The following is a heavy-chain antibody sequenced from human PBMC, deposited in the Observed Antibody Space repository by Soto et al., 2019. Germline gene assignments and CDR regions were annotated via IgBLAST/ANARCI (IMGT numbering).Heavy chain of an antibody. CDR3: ARVMIVAWGYGMDV. CDR2: ISSSSSTI. Sequence: PGGSLRLSCAGSGCTFSDDDMSWIRQAPGKGLEWVSYISSSSSTIYYADSVKGRFTISRDNAKNSLYLQMNSLRDEDTAVYYCARVMIVAWGYGMDVWGQGTTVTVSS. J-gene: IGHJ6*02. D-gene: IGHD3-22*01. V-gene: IGHV3-11*04. CDR1: GCTFSDDD.